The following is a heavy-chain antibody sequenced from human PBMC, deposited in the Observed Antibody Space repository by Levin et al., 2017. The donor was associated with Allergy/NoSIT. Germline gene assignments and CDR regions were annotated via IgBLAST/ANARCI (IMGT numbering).Heavy chain of an antibody. CDR1: GFTFDDYA. V-gene: IGHV3-9*01. CDR3: ARDNIGLPDAFDI. J-gene: IGHJ3*02. Sequence: TGGSLRLSCAASGFTFDDYAMHWVRQAPGKGLEWVSGISWNSGSIGYADSVKGRFTISRDNAKNSLYLLMNSLRTEDTALYYCARDNIGLPDAFDIWGQGTMVIVSS. D-gene: IGHD3-10*01. CDR2: ISWNSGSI.